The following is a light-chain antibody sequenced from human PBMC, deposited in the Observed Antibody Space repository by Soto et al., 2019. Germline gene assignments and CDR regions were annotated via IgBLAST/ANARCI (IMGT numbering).Light chain of an antibody. CDR2: EVS. J-gene: IGLJ1*01. CDR1: SSDGGAYNY. Sequence: QSALTQPASASGSPGQSITISCTGTSSDGGAYNYVSWYQQHPGKAPKLMIYEVSNRPSGVSNRFSGSKSGNTASLTISGRQAEDEADYYCSSYTSSSTLYVFGTGTKLTVL. CDR3: SSYTSSSTLYV. V-gene: IGLV2-14*01.